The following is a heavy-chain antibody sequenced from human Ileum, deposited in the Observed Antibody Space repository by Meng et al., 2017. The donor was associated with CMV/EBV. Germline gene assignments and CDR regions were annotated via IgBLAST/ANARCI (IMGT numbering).Heavy chain of an antibody. Sequence: QVQLVQSGAEVKKPGASVKVSCQASGYTFSAYSMHWVRQAPGQGLEWMGRINPINGATNYAQKFQGRVAMTGDVSINTAYLELSGLTSDDTAVYYCTRQVVLTSQTRDHWGQGTLVTVSS. V-gene: IGHV1-2*06. CDR1: GYTFSAYS. CDR3: TRQVVLTSQTRDH. CDR2: INPINGAT. J-gene: IGHJ4*02. D-gene: IGHD4/OR15-4a*01.